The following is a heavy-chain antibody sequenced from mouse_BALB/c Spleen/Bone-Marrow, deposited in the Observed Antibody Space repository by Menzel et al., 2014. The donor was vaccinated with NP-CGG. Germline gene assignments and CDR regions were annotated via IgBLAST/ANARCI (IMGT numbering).Heavy chain of an antibody. CDR2: IDPANGNT. CDR1: GFNIKDTY. V-gene: IGHV14-3*02. J-gene: IGHJ4*01. CDR3: SSYAMDY. Sequence: VQLHQSGAELVKPGASVKLSCTASGFNIKDTYMHWVKQRPEQGLEWIGRIDPANGNTKYDPKFQGKATITADASSNTAYLQLSSLTSEDTAVYYGSSYAMDYWGQGTSVTVSS.